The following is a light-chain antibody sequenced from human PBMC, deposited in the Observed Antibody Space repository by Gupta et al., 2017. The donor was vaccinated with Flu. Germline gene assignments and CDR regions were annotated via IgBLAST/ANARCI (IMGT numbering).Light chain of an antibody. CDR3: AAWDDSLNGVV. CDR2: RND. Sequence: SVLTQPPSASGTPGQRVTISCSGKRSNLGNNYVYWYQQFPGTAPKLLIQRNDQRPSGVPDRFSGSKSGTSASLAISGLRSEDEADYHCAAWDDSLNGVVVGGGTKLTVL. CDR1: RSNLGNNY. V-gene: IGLV1-47*01. J-gene: IGLJ2*01.